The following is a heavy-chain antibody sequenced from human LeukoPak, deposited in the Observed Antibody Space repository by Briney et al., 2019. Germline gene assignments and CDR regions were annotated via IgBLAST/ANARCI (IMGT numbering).Heavy chain of an antibody. CDR2: IYTSGST. CDR1: GGSFSGYY. V-gene: IGHV4-4*09. J-gene: IGHJ6*03. CDR3: RGYSSSFYYYYYMDV. D-gene: IGHD6-13*01. Sequence: PSETLSLTCAVYGGSFSGYYWSWIRQPPGKGLEWIGYIYTSGSTNYNPSLKSRVTISVDTSKNQFSLKLSSVTAADTAVYYCRGYSSSFYYYYYMDVWGKGTTVTVSS.